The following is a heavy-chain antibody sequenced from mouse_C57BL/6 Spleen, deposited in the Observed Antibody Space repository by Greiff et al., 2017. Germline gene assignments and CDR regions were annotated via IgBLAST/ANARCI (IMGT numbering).Heavy chain of an antibody. CDR2: INPSSGYT. CDR1: GYTFTSYT. Sequence: QVQLQQSGAELARPGASVKMSCKASGYTFTSYTMHWVKQRPGQGLEWIGYINPSSGYTKYNQKFKDKATLTADKSSSTAYMQLSSLTSEDSAVYYCARNAYDSPFDCWGQGTTLTVSS. CDR3: ARNAYDSPFDC. V-gene: IGHV1-4*01. D-gene: IGHD2-4*01. J-gene: IGHJ2*01.